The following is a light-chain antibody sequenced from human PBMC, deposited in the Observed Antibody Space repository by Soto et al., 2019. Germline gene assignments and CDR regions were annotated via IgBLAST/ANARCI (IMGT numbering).Light chain of an antibody. Sequence: DIQMTQSPASLSASVGDRVSITCRASQSISTYLNWYQQKPGKAPELLIYGASSLESGVPSRFSGSGSATDFTLTITNLQPEDFAHYYCQQSYSNPLTFGGGTKVEIK. CDR1: QSISTY. V-gene: IGKV1-39*01. CDR2: GAS. J-gene: IGKJ4*01. CDR3: QQSYSNPLT.